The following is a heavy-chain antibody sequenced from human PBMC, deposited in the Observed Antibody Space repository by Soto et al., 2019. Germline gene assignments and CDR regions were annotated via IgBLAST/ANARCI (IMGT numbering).Heavy chain of an antibody. CDR3: ARSSTPNYDFWSGYFNWFDP. D-gene: IGHD3-3*01. CDR2: IYTSGST. Sequence: QVQLQESGPGLVKPSETLSLTCTVSGGSISSYYWSWIRQPAGKGLEWIGRIYTSGSTNYNPSLKSRVTMSVDTYKNQFSLKLSSVTAADTAVYYCARSSTPNYDFWSGYFNWFDPWGQGTLVTVSS. V-gene: IGHV4-4*07. J-gene: IGHJ5*02. CDR1: GGSISSYY.